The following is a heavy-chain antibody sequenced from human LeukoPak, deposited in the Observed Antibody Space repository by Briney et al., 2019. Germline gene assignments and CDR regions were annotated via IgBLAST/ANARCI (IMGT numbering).Heavy chain of an antibody. CDR3: AKDIASYYDFWRGHAFDI. CDR2: ISWNSGSI. V-gene: IGHV3-9*01. Sequence: GGSLRLSCSASGFTFDDYAMHWVQQAPGKGLEWVSGISWNSGSIGYADSVKGRFTISRDNAKNSLYLQMNSLRAEDTALYYCAKDIASYYDFWRGHAFDIWGQGTMVTVSS. CDR1: GFTFDDYA. J-gene: IGHJ3*02. D-gene: IGHD3-3*01.